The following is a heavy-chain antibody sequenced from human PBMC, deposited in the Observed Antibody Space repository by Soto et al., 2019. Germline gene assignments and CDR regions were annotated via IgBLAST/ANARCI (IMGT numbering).Heavy chain of an antibody. D-gene: IGHD3-3*01. CDR2: IYYSGST. V-gene: IGHV4-61*01. CDR3: ARAATLSGYYTGGYYYGMDV. CDR1: GGSVSSGSYY. J-gene: IGHJ6*02. Sequence: SETLSLTCTVSGGSVSSGSYYWSWIRQPPGKGLEWIGYIYYSGSTNYNPSLKSRVTISVDTSKNQFSLKLSSVTAADTAVHYCARAATLSGYYTGGYYYGMDVWGQGTTVTVSS.